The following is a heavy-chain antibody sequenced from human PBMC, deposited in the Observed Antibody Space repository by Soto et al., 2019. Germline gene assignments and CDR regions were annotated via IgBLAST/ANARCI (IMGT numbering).Heavy chain of an antibody. CDR3: ARVRSGQRVVAFDI. Sequence: QVQLQESGPGLVKPSETLSLTCTVSGGSVSSGSYYWSWIRQPPGMGLECIASFYYTGSTNYNPSLESRVTISVDTSKNQFSLKLNSVTAADTAVYYCARVRSGQRVVAFDIWGQGTMVTVSS. V-gene: IGHV4-61*01. CDR2: FYYTGST. CDR1: GGSVSSGSYY. D-gene: IGHD2-2*01. J-gene: IGHJ3*02.